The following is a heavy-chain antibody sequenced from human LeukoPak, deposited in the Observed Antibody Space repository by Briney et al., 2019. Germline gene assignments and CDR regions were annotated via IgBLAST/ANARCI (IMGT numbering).Heavy chain of an antibody. Sequence: SETLSLTCTVSGGSISSYYWSWIRQPPGKGLEWIGYIYHSGSTDYNPSIKSRVTISVDKSKNQFSLKLSSVTAADTAVYYCARIGEWELAHWGQGTLVTVSS. CDR2: IYHSGST. V-gene: IGHV4-59*12. D-gene: IGHD1-26*01. J-gene: IGHJ1*01. CDR3: ARIGEWELAH. CDR1: GGSISSYY.